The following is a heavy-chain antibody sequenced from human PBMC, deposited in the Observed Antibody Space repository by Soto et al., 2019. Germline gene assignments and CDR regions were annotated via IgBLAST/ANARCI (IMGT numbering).Heavy chain of an antibody. Sequence: SETLSLTCAVYGGSFSGYFWNWIRQTPGKGLEWIGKVNHNGRNNYNPSLKSRVSISLDMSKNQISLKLTSVTAADTAVYYCARGGSSDWQVAFDFWGQGTMVTVSS. CDR1: GGSFSGYF. CDR2: VNHNGRN. J-gene: IGHJ3*01. CDR3: ARGGSSDWQVAFDF. D-gene: IGHD6-19*01. V-gene: IGHV4-34*01.